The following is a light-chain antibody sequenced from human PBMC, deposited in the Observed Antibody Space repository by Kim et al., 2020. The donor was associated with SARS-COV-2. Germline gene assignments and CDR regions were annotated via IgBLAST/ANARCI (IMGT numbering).Light chain of an antibody. CDR1: QGIRIH. CDR2: AAS. Sequence: VGDGVHFPCLASQGIRIHVNWYQKKPGKAPELLFYAASTLQDGVPSRFSGDASGTYFTLTINGLQPEHFATYYCQHTYTSLQITFGQGTRLEIK. J-gene: IGKJ5*01. V-gene: IGKV1-39*01. CDR3: QHTYTSLQIT.